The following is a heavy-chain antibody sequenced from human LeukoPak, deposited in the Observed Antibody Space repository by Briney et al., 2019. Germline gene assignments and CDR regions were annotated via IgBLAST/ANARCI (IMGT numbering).Heavy chain of an antibody. D-gene: IGHD3-3*01. J-gene: IGHJ4*02. V-gene: IGHV1-2*02. CDR2: INPNSGGT. CDR1: GYTFTGYY. Sequence: ASVTVSCKASGYTFTGYYMHWVRQAPGQGLEWMGWINPNSGGTNYAQKFQGRVTMTRDTSISTAYMELSRLRSDDTAVYYCARMERFSPEYYFDYWGQGTLVTVSS. CDR3: ARMERFSPEYYFDY.